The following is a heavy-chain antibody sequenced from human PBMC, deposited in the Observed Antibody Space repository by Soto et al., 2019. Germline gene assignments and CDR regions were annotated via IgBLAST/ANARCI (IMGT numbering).Heavy chain of an antibody. D-gene: IGHD6-6*01. CDR1: GFSFDGYA. V-gene: IGHV3-9*01. Sequence: ESVGGLVQPGRSLRLSCAASGFSFDGYAMNWVRQPPGKGLEWVSGISWNSGNIDYADSVKGRFTISRDNAKNSLYLQMNSLRAEDTALYYCVKASTYSSSQGWFDPWGQGTMVTVSS. CDR2: ISWNSGNI. J-gene: IGHJ5*02. CDR3: VKASTYSSSQGWFDP.